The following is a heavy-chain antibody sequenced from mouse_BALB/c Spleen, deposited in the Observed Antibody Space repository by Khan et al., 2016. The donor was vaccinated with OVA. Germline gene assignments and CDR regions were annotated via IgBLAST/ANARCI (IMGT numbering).Heavy chain of an antibody. CDR3: TDRGGALEY. CDR1: GFTFSSYW. CDR2: IRLKSDNYAT. J-gene: IGHJ4*01. Sequence: EVKLEVSGGGLVQPGGSMKLSCVASGFTFSSYWMSWVRQSPEKGLEWVAEIRLKSDNYATHYAESVKGTFTISRDDYKSRLYLQMHNLKNEDTGTDYCTDRGGALEYWGQGTSVTVSS. V-gene: IGHV6-3*01.